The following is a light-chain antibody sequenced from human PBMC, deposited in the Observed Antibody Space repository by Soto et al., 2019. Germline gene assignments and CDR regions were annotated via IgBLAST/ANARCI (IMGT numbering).Light chain of an antibody. V-gene: IGKV3D-7*01. CDR2: GAS. Sequence: EIVLTQSPGSLSLSPGERATLPCRASQSVSSNYLAWHQQKPGQAPRLLIYGASTRATGIPARFSGSGSGTDFTLSITSLQPEDFATYYCQQLNTYPVTFGGGTKVDIK. CDR1: QSVSSNY. J-gene: IGKJ4*01. CDR3: QQLNTYPVT.